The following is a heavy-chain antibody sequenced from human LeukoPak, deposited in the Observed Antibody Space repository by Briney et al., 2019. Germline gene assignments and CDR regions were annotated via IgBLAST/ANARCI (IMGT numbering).Heavy chain of an antibody. CDR2: ISYDGSNK. CDR1: GFTFSSYG. D-gene: IGHD1-26*01. CDR3: AKGWELLPYFDY. Sequence: GRSLRLSCAASGFTFSSYGMHWVRQAPGKGLEWVAVISYDGSNKYYADSVKGRFTISRDNSKNTLYLQMNSLRAEDTAVYYCAKGWELLPYFDYWGQGTLVTVSS. V-gene: IGHV3-30*18. J-gene: IGHJ4*02.